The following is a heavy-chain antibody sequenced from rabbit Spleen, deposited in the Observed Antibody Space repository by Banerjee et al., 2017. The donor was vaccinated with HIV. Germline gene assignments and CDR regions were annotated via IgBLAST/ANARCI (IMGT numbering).Heavy chain of an antibody. CDR1: GFSFSGSYY. D-gene: IGHD1-1*01. V-gene: IGHV1S45*01. J-gene: IGHJ6*01. Sequence: QEQLVESGGGLVKPEGSLTLTCTASGFSFSGSYYMCWVRQAPGKGLEWIACINAITGKAVYASWAKGRFTFSKTSSTTVTLQMTSLTAADTATYFCARDTSSSFSSYGMDLWGQGTLVTVS. CDR2: INAITGKA. CDR3: ARDTSSSFSSYGMDL.